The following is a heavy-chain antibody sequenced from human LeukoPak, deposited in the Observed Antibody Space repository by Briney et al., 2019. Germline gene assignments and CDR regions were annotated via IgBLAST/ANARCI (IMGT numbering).Heavy chain of an antibody. CDR1: GFTVSSNY. V-gene: IGHV3-66*01. Sequence: GGSLRLSCAASGFTVSSNYMSWVRQAPGKGLEWVSVIYSGGSTYYADSVKGRFTISRDNSKNTLYLQMNSLRAEDTAVYYCAREGYSSYDYMYIDYWGQGTLVTVSS. CDR2: IYSGGST. CDR3: AREGYSSYDYMYIDY. D-gene: IGHD5-12*01. J-gene: IGHJ4*02.